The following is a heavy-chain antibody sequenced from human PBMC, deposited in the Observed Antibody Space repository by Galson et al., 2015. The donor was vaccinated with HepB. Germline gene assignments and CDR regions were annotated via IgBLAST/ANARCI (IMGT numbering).Heavy chain of an antibody. CDR3: ARYPITMVRGVKNAFDI. CDR2: INAGNGNT. J-gene: IGHJ3*02. V-gene: IGHV1-3*01. D-gene: IGHD3-10*01. CDR1: GYTFTNYA. Sequence: QSGAEVKKPGESLRISCKASGYTFTNYAIHWVRQAPGQRLEWMGWINAGNGNTEYSQKFQGRVTITRDTSASTAYMELSSLTSEDTAVYYCARYPITMVRGVKNAFDIWGQGTMVTVSS.